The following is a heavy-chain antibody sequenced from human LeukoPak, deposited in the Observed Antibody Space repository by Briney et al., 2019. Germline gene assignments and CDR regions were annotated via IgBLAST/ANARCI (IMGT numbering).Heavy chain of an antibody. D-gene: IGHD2/OR15-2a*01. CDR2: INPYNGHT. V-gene: IGHV1-18*04. CDR3: ARDRSMKPDTFDI. J-gene: IGHJ3*02. Sequence: ASVKVSCKASGYTFTAHYMHWVRQAPGQGLEWMGWINPYNGHTNYAQKLQGRVTMTTDTSTSTAYMELRSLRSDDTAVYYCARDRSMKPDTFDIWGQGTMVTVSS. CDR1: GYTFTAHY.